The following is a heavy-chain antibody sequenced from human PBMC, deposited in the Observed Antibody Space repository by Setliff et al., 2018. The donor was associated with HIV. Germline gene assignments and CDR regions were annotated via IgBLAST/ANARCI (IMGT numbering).Heavy chain of an antibody. J-gene: IGHJ4*02. CDR2: IYYSGST. Sequence: LSLTCTVSGGSVSSGGYYWSWIRQHPGKGLEWIGHIYYSGSTYYNSSLQSRVTISVDTSKNQFSLKVNSVTAADTAVYYCARHQSGYSSNYRLGYWGQGTLVTVSS. CDR3: ARHQSGYSSNYRLGY. V-gene: IGHV4-39*01. D-gene: IGHD6-13*01. CDR1: GGSVSSGGYY.